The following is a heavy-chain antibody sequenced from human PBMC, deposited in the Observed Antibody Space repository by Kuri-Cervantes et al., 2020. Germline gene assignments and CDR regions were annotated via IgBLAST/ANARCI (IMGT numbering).Heavy chain of an antibody. Sequence: GESLKISCAASGFTFSSHAMHWVRQAPGKGLEWVSYISSSSSTIYYADSVKGRFTISRDNAKNSLYLQMNSLRDEDTAVYYCARQEKQWLVLVDYWGQGTLVTVSS. CDR3: ARQEKQWLVLVDY. CDR2: ISSSSSTI. V-gene: IGHV3-48*02. CDR1: GFTFSSHA. D-gene: IGHD6-19*01. J-gene: IGHJ4*02.